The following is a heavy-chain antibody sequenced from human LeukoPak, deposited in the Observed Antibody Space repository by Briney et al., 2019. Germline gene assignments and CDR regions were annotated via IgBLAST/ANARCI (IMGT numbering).Heavy chain of an antibody. CDR3: ARDQDSSSYHWFVP. CDR2: IYTSGST. V-gene: IGHV4-4*07. CDR1: GGSTSSYY. J-gene: IGHJ5*02. Sequence: SETLSLTCTVSGGSTSSYYWSWIRQPAGEGLEWIGRIYTSGSTNYNPSLKSRVTMSVDTSKNQFYLKLSSVTAADTAVYYCARDQDSSSYHWFVPWGQGTLVTVSS. D-gene: IGHD6-6*01.